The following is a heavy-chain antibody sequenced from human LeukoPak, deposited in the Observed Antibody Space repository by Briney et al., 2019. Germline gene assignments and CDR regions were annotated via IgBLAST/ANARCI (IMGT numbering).Heavy chain of an antibody. CDR2: INPNSGGT. J-gene: IGHJ4*02. V-gene: IGHV1-2*02. CDR3: ARDAWLVGATNLYYFDY. D-gene: IGHD1-26*01. CDR1: GYTFTCYY. Sequence: GASVQVSCQASGYTFTCYYMHWVRQAPGQGLEWMGWINPNSGGTNYAQKFQGRVTMTRDTSISTAYMELSRLRSDDSAVYYCARDAWLVGATNLYYFDYWGQGTLVTVSS.